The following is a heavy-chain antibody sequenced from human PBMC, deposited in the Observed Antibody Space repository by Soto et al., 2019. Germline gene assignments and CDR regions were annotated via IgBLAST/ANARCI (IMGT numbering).Heavy chain of an antibody. CDR1: GFTVSSNY. Sequence: GGSLRLSCAASGFTVSSNYMSWVRQAPGKGLEWVSVIYSGGSTYYADSVKGRFTISRDNSKNTLYLQMNSLRAEDTAVYYCARVGQQLVFDYYYGMDVWGQGTTVTVSS. CDR3: ARVGQQLVFDYYYGMDV. D-gene: IGHD6-13*01. V-gene: IGHV3-53*01. J-gene: IGHJ6*02. CDR2: IYSGGST.